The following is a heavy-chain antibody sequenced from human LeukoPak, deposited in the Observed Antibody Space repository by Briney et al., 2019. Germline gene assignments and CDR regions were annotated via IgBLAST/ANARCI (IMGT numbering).Heavy chain of an antibody. J-gene: IGHJ4*02. V-gene: IGHV1-3*01. CDR1: GYIFTRYA. CDR2: ISAGNGNT. CDR3: ARRRPRIFAFDY. Sequence: ASVTVSCKASGYIFTRYAIHWVRQAPGQRLEWMGWISAGNGNTKYSQNFQGRVTITWDTSAGTAYMELTSLRSEDTAVYYCARRRPRIFAFDYWGQGTLVTVSS. D-gene: IGHD2-15*01.